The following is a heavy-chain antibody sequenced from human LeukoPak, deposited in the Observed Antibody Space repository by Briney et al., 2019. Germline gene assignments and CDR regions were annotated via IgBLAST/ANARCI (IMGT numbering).Heavy chain of an antibody. V-gene: IGHV4-31*03. J-gene: IGHJ4*02. Sequence: SQTLSLTCTVSGGSISSGGYYWSWIRQHPGKGLEWIGYIYYSGSTYYNPSLKSRVTISVDTSKNQFSLKLSSVTAADTAVYYCARWGALRDIVVVPADYWGQGTLVTVSS. CDR2: IYYSGST. D-gene: IGHD2-2*01. CDR1: GGSISSGGYY. CDR3: ARWGALRDIVVVPADY.